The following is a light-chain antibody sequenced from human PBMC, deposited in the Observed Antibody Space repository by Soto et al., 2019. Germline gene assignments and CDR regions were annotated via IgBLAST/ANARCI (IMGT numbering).Light chain of an antibody. J-gene: IGKJ3*01. V-gene: IGKV3-20*01. Sequence: EVVLTQSPGTLSLSPGERATLSCRASQSINHNLAWYQHKTGQAPRRLIYSASSRAAGVPDRFSGSGSRTDCTLTISRLEPEDFAVYYCQQYGTSRVTFGPGTKVDIQ. CDR1: QSINHN. CDR3: QQYGTSRVT. CDR2: SAS.